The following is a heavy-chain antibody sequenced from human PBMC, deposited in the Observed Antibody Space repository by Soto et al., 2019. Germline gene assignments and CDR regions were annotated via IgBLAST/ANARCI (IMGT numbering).Heavy chain of an antibody. V-gene: IGHV1-46*01. Sequence: VQLVQSGAEVKKPGASVKVSCKASGYSFTTYYIQWVRHAPGHGPEWLGIINPSSGTTRYAQNFQGRDHRTRTTSTGTVYRELTGLRSEDSAVYYCAREWANNTVIGGVTYGYYHGMDGWGQGTTVTVAS. CDR3: AREWANNTVIGGVTYGYYHGMDG. CDR2: INPSSGTT. CDR1: GYSFTTYY. J-gene: IGHJ6*02. D-gene: IGHD3-16*01.